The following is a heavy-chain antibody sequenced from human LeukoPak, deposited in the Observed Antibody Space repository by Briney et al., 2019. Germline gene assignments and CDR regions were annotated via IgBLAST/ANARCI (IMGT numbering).Heavy chain of an antibody. CDR2: IVGSGGNT. CDR3: AKARFTVTNYFDY. Sequence: GGTLRLSCAASGFTFTNYAMSWVRQAPGKGLEWVSVIVGSGGNTYYADSVKGRFTISRDNSENTLFLQMNSLRAEDTAVYHCAKARFTVTNYFDYWGQGTLVTVSS. V-gene: IGHV3-23*01. CDR1: GFTFTNYA. J-gene: IGHJ4*02. D-gene: IGHD4-11*01.